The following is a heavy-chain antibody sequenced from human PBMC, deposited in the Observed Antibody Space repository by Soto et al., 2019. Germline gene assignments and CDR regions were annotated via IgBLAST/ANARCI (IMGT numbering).Heavy chain of an antibody. J-gene: IGHJ4*02. CDR3: AKTFGSNWLPEY. D-gene: IGHD6-13*01. CDR1: GFTFSDYG. CDR2: ISGSAGNT. Sequence: EVQLLESGGGLVQPGGSMRLSCAASGFTFSDYGMNWVRQAPGKGLEWVAAISGSAGNTYYADSVKGRFSTSRDNSKSTLYLDMNTLRVEDTAIYYCAKTFGSNWLPEYWGQATLVTVSS. V-gene: IGHV3-23*01.